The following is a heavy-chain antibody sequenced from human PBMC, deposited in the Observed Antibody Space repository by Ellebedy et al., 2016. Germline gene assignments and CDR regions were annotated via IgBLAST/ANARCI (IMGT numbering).Heavy chain of an antibody. V-gene: IGHV1-2*02. CDR1: GYTFTAYY. D-gene: IGHD6-13*01. CDR2: INPHSGGT. Sequence: ASVKVSCXASGYTFTAYYIHWVRQASGQGLEWMGWINPHSGGTNFAQKFQGRVTMTRDTSISTAYMELSKLRSDDTAVYYCTRFSSTWYWFDPWGQGTLFTVS. J-gene: IGHJ5*02. CDR3: TRFSSTWYWFDP.